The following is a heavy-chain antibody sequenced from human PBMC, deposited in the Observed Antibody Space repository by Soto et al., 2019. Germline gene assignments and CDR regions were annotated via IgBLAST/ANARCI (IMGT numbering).Heavy chain of an antibody. CDR1: GYTFTSYG. CDR2: ISAYNGNT. J-gene: IGHJ4*02. V-gene: IGHV1-18*01. CDR3: ARDKVASGHYPLFDY. Sequence: ASVKVSCKASGYTFTSYGISWVRQAPGQGLEWMGWISAYNGNTNYAQKLQGRVTMTTDTSTSTAYMELRSLRSDDTAVYYCARDKVASGHYPLFDYWGQGTLVTVSS. D-gene: IGHD4-17*01.